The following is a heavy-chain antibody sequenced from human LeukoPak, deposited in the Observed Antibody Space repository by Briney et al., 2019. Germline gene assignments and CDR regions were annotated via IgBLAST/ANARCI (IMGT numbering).Heavy chain of an antibody. Sequence: SETLSLTCTVSGGSISSYYWSWIRQPPGKGLEWIGYIYYSGNTNYNSSLKSRVTMSVDTSKNQFSLKLTSVTAADTAVYYCARGFGEFFYWGQGILVTVSS. J-gene: IGHJ4*02. V-gene: IGHV4-59*12. D-gene: IGHD3-10*01. CDR1: GGSISSYY. CDR3: ARGFGEFFY. CDR2: IYYSGNT.